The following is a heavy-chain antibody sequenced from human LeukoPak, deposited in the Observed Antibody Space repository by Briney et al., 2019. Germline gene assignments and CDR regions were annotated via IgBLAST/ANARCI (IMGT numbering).Heavy chain of an antibody. CDR1: GDSISSYY. D-gene: IGHD1-1*01. J-gene: IGHJ3*01. CDR3: AVGRPRNATRLDDGYDF. Sequence: SETLSLTCTVSGDSISSYYWSWIRQPAGKGLEWIGRISTSGRTNYNPSLKSRLTMSADTSENQFSLILNSVTAADTAVYYCAVGRPRNATRLDDGYDFWGQGTMVTVSS. V-gene: IGHV4-4*07. CDR2: ISTSGRT.